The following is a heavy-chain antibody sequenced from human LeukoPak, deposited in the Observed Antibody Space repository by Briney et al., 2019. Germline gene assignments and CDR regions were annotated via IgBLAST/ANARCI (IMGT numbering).Heavy chain of an antibody. CDR1: RYNFANYW. CDR2: IYPDDSDT. Sequence: NLGESLKISCKGSRYNFANYWIGWVRQMPGKGLEWMGIIYPDDSDTTYSPSFQGQVTISADKSISTAYLQWSSLKASDTAMYYCARGQSYPHYFDYWGQGTLVTVSS. D-gene: IGHD3-10*01. CDR3: ARGQSYPHYFDY. V-gene: IGHV5-51*01. J-gene: IGHJ4*02.